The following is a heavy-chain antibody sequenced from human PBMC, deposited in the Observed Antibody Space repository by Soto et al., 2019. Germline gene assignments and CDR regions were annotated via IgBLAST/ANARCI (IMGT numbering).Heavy chain of an antibody. CDR2: IIPIFGTP. Sequence: QVQLVQSGAEVKKPGSSVKVSCKASGGIFSTYAISWLRQAPGQGLEWMGGIIPIFGTPNYAQRFKGRVTITADESTSTAYMELSRLRSEDTAVYYCARDRDDYGSGNYYNRMDFWGQGTLVTVSS. CDR1: GGIFSTYA. V-gene: IGHV1-69*01. CDR3: ARDRDDYGSGNYYNRMDF. D-gene: IGHD3-10*01. J-gene: IGHJ4*02.